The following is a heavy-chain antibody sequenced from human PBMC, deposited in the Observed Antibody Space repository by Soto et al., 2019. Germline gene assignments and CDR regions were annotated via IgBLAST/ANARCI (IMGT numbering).Heavy chain of an antibody. CDR2: ISTRSSYI. CDR3: ARDPQNIYWFDP. CDR1: GFTFSSYS. Sequence: EVQLVESGGGLVKPGGSLRLSCAASGFTFSSYSMNWVRQAPGKGLEWVSSISTRSSYIYYADSVKGRFTISRDNAKNSLYLQMNSLRAEDTAVYYCARDPQNIYWFDPWGKGTLVTVSS. D-gene: IGHD3-3*02. V-gene: IGHV3-21*01. J-gene: IGHJ5*02.